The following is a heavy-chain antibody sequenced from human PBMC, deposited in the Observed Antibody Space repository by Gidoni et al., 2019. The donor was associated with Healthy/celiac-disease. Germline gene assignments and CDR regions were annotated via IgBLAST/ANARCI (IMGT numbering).Heavy chain of an antibody. D-gene: IGHD5-12*01. V-gene: IGHV3-23*01. Sequence: EVQLLESGGGLVQPGGPLSLSCAAPGSTFRSYAMSWVRPAPGKGLEWVSAISGSSGSTYYADSVKGRFSISRDNSKNTLYLQMNSLRAEDTAVYYCAKVTEMATTRGAFDIWGQGTMVTVSS. CDR2: ISGSSGST. CDR1: GSTFRSYA. J-gene: IGHJ3*02. CDR3: AKVTEMATTRGAFDI.